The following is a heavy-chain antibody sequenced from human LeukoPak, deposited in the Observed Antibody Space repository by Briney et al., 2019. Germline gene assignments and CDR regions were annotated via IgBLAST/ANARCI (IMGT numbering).Heavy chain of an antibody. Sequence: SETLSLTCTVSGGSISSYYWSWIRQPPGKGLEWIGYIYYSGSTNYNPSLKSRVTISVDTSKNQFSLKLSSVTAADTAVYYCARRWELTGYFDYWGQGTLVTVSS. J-gene: IGHJ4*02. V-gene: IGHV4-59*08. CDR3: ARRWELTGYFDY. CDR2: IYYSGST. CDR1: GGSISSYY. D-gene: IGHD1-26*01.